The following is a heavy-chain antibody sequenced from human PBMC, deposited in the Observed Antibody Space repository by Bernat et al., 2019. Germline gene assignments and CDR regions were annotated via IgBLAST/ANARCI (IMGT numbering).Heavy chain of an antibody. CDR3: ARNPPMTWYFDL. J-gene: IGHJ2*01. CDR1: GFTFSSYD. V-gene: IGHV3-48*03. Sequence: EVQLVESGGGLVQPGGSLRLSCAASGFTFSSYDMNWVRQAPGKGLEWVSYISSRGSAIYYADSVKGRFIISRDNAKNSLSLQMNSLRAEDTAIYYCARNPPMTWYFDLWGRGTLVTVSS. CDR2: ISSRGSAI.